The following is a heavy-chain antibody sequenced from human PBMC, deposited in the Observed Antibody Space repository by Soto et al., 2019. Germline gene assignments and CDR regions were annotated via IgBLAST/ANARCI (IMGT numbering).Heavy chain of an antibody. CDR3: AGGVYCSGGTCYSYGMDV. J-gene: IGHJ6*02. Sequence: GGSLRLSCAASGFTFSSYSMNWVRQAPGKGLEWVSSISSSSSYIYYADSVKGRFTISRDNAKNSLYLQMNSLRAEDTAVYYCAGGVYCSGGTCYSYGMDVWGRGTTVTVSS. CDR2: ISSSSSYI. V-gene: IGHV3-21*01. CDR1: GFTFSSYS. D-gene: IGHD2-15*01.